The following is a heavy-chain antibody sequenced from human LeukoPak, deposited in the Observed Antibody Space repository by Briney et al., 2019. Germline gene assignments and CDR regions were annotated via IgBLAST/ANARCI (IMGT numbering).Heavy chain of an antibody. CDR3: AKENVQYYYDSSGYSYYFDY. CDR1: GFTFSSYA. V-gene: IGHV3-23*01. Sequence: PGGSLRLSCAASGFTFSSYAMSWVRQAPGKGLEWVSAISGSGGSTYYADSVKGRFTISRDNSKNTLYLQMNSLRAEDTAVYYCAKENVQYYYDSSGYSYYFDYWGQGTLVTVSS. J-gene: IGHJ4*02. D-gene: IGHD3-22*01. CDR2: ISGSGGST.